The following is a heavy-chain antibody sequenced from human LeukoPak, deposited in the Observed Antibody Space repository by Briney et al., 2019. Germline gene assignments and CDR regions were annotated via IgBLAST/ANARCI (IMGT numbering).Heavy chain of an antibody. D-gene: IGHD3-10*01. CDR3: ARGLWFGELSGYYYYMDV. V-gene: IGHV4-34*01. J-gene: IGHJ6*03. CDR2: INHSGST. CDR1: GFTFSSYW. Sequence: GSLRLSCAASGFTFSSYWMSWVRQAPGKGLEWIGEINHSGSTNYNPSLKSRVTISVDTSKNQFSLKLSSVTAADTAVYYCARGLWFGELSGYYYYMDVWGKGTTVTVSS.